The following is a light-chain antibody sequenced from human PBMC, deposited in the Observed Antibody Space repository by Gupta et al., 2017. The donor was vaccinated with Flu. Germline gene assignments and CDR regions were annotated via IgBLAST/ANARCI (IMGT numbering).Light chain of an antibody. Sequence: IRYLSPRERATISYRASQTVSSNYFAWYQQKAGQAPRLLIYGASNRASGIPDRFSGSGSGTDFTLTIRRLEPEDSAVYYCQHYYRPPYGFGQGTKLEIK. CDR3: QHYYRPPYG. CDR2: GAS. J-gene: IGKJ2*03. CDR1: QTVSSNY. V-gene: IGKV3-20*01.